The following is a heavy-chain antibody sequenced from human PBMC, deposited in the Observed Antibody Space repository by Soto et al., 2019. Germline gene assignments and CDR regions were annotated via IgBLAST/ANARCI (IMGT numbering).Heavy chain of an antibody. V-gene: IGHV1-46*03. D-gene: IGHD6-19*01. CDR3: ARAPGIAVAGTRFYAFDI. Sequence: GASVKVSCKASGYTFTSYYMHWVRQAPGQGLEWMGIINPSGGSTSYAQKFQGRVTMTRDTSTSTVYMELSSLRSEDTAVYYCARAPGIAVAGTRFYAFDIWGQGTMVTVSS. CDR1: GYTFTSYY. J-gene: IGHJ3*02. CDR2: INPSGGST.